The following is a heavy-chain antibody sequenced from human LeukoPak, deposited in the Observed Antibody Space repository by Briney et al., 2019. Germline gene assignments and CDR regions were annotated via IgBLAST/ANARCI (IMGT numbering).Heavy chain of an antibody. CDR1: GYSFTSYW. V-gene: IGHV5-51*01. CDR3: ARSNRGDYVWGSYRYTPFDY. D-gene: IGHD3-16*02. Sequence: GESLKISCKGSGYSFTSYWIGWVRQMPGKGLEWMGIIYPGDSDTRYSPSFQGQVTISADKSISTAYLQWSSLKASDTAMYYCARSNRGDYVWGSYRYTPFDYWGQGTLVTVSS. CDR2: IYPGDSDT. J-gene: IGHJ4*02.